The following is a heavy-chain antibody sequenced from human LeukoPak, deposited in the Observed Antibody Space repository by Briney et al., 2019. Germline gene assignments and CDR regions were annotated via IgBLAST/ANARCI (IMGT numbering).Heavy chain of an antibody. J-gene: IGHJ6*03. V-gene: IGHV4-59*12. D-gene: IGHD6-13*01. CDR1: GGSISSYY. CDR2: IYYSGST. Sequence: LETLSLTCTVSGGSISSYYWSWIRQPPGKGLEWIGYIYYSGSTNYNPSLKSRVTISVDTSKNQFSLKLSSVTAADTAVYYCAREIAAAGTYYYYYYMDVWGKGTTVTVSS. CDR3: AREIAAAGTYYYYYYMDV.